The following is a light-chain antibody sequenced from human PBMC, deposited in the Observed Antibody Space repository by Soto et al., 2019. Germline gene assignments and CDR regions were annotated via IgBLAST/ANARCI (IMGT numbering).Light chain of an antibody. V-gene: IGKV3-20*01. CDR2: QTS. CDR3: QHYGYPQWT. Sequence: EIVLTQSPATLSSFPGDRVTLSCRASQYINTRLAWYQHRPGQAPRLLIYQTSPRAAGIPDRFSGSGSETDFTLTISRLEPEDSAVYFCQHYGYPQWTFGQGTKVDI. CDR1: QYINTR. J-gene: IGKJ1*01.